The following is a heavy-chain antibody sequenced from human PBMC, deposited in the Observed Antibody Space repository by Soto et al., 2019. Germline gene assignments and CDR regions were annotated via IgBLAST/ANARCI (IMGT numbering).Heavy chain of an antibody. V-gene: IGHV3-21*02. CDR1: GFTFSSYS. J-gene: IGHJ4*02. CDR3: ARDRTLVTTAPFDY. CDR2: ISSSSTYI. Sequence: EVQLVESGGGLVKPGGSLRLSCAASGFTFSSYSMNWVRQAPGKGLEWVSSISSSSTYIYYADSVKGRFAISRDNAKNSLYPQMNSLRPEDTAVYYCARDRTLVTTAPFDYWGQGSLVTVSA. D-gene: IGHD4-17*01.